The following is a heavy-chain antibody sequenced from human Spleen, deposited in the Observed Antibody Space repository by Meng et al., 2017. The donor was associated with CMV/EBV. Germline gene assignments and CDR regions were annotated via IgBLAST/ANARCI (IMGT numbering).Heavy chain of an antibody. CDR1: GYSFTSYW. V-gene: IGHV5-51*01. J-gene: IGHJ4*02. CDR3: ARVPIVGASFDY. D-gene: IGHD1-26*01. CDR2: IYPGDSDT. Sequence: GGSLRLSCKGSGYSFTSYWIGWVRQMPGKGLEWMGIIYPGDSDTRYSPSFQGRVTISADKSISTAYLQWSSLKASDTAMYYCARVPIVGASFDYWGQGTLVTVSS.